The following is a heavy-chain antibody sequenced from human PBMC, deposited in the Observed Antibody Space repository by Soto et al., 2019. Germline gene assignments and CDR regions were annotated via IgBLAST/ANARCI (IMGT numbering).Heavy chain of an antibody. CDR3: AKDALEWLIGPYYFDY. CDR1: GFTFSSYG. J-gene: IGHJ4*02. D-gene: IGHD3-3*01. CDR2: ISYDGSNK. V-gene: IGHV3-30*18. Sequence: GGSLRLSCAASGFTFSSYGMHWVRQAPGKGLEWVAVISYDGSNKYYADSVKGRFTISRDNSKNTLYLQMNSLRAEDTAVYYCAKDALEWLIGPYYFDYRGQGTLVTVSS.